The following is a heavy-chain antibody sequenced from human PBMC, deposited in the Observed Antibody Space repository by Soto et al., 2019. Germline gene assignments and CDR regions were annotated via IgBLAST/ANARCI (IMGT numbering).Heavy chain of an antibody. V-gene: IGHV1-46*03. J-gene: IGHJ4*02. CDR1: GYTFTSYY. Sequence: ASVKVSCKASGYTFTSYYMHWVRQAPGQGLEWMGIINPSGGSTSYAQKFQGRVTMTRDTSTSTVYMELSSLRSEDTAVYYCARNHLEYSSWSGKDYYFDYWAREPWSPLL. CDR2: INPSGGST. D-gene: IGHD6-6*01. CDR3: ARNHLEYSSWSGKDYYFDY.